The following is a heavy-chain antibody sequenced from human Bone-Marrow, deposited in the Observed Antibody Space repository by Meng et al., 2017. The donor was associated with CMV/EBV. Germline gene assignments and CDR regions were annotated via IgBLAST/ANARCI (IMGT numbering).Heavy chain of an antibody. D-gene: IGHD1-7*01. CDR2: ISGSGGST. J-gene: IGHJ5*02. CDR3: AKGNYAGWFDP. Sequence: EGQVVASGGGWLPPGVSLDSLCVCTGFTLSSYAMSWVLRATGKGLEWVSAISGSGGSTYYADSVKGRFTISRDNSKNTLYLQMNSLSAEDTAVYYCAKGNYAGWFDPWGQGTLVTVSS. CDR1: GFTLSSYA. V-gene: IGHV3-23*04.